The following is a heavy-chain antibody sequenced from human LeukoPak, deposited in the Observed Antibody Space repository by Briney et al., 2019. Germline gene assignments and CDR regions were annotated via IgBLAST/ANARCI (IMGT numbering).Heavy chain of an antibody. CDR3: ARGRKGWNYGAGAGTPDAFDI. V-gene: IGHV1-69*05. CDR2: IIPIFGTA. J-gene: IGHJ3*02. CDR1: GGTFSSYA. Sequence: SVKVSCKASGGTFSSYAISWVRQAPGQGLEWMGGIIPIFGTANYAQKFQGRVTITTDESTSTAYMELSSLRSEDTAVYYCARGRKGWNYGAGAGTPDAFDIWGQGTMVTVSS. D-gene: IGHD1-7*01.